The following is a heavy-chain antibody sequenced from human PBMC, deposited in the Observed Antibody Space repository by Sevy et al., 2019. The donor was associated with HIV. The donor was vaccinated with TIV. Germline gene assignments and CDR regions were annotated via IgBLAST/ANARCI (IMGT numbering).Heavy chain of an antibody. J-gene: IGHJ6*02. CDR1: GFTFSNAW. CDR2: IKSKTDGGTT. CDR3: TTESVAGLGAVFYYYGMDV. Sequence: LGGSLRLSCAASGFTFSNAWMSWVRQAPGKGLEWVGRIKSKTDGGTTDYAAPVKGRFTISRDDSKNTLYLQMNSLKTEDTAVYYCTTESVAGLGAVFYYYGMDVWGQGTTVTVSS. V-gene: IGHV3-15*01. D-gene: IGHD6-19*01.